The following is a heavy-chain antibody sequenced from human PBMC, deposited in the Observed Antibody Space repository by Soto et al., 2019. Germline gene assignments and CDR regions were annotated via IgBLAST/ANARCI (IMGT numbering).Heavy chain of an antibody. Sequence: SLRLSCTTSEFTFGGYAMSWFRQAPGKGLEWVGFIRSKANGGTTALAASVKGRFTISRDDSKSIAYLEMDSLKTEDTAVYYCARLLVGATGVLDYWGQGTLVTVSS. CDR3: ARLLVGATGVLDY. D-gene: IGHD1-26*01. CDR2: IRSKANGGTT. V-gene: IGHV3-49*03. J-gene: IGHJ4*02. CDR1: EFTFGGYA.